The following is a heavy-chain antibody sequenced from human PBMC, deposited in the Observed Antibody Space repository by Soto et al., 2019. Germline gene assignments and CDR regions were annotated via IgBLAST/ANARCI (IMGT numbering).Heavy chain of an antibody. CDR2: INAGNGNT. D-gene: IGHD2-2*01. V-gene: IGHV1-3*01. CDR1: GYTFTSYA. J-gene: IGHJ4*02. CDR3: ARGSRYCSSTSCYHVWNYFDY. Sequence: GASVKVSCKASGYTFTSYAMHWVRQAPGQRLEWMGWINAGNGNTKYSQKFQGRVTITRDTSASTAYMELSSLRSEDTAVYYCARGSRYCSSTSCYHVWNYFDYWGQGTLVTVSS.